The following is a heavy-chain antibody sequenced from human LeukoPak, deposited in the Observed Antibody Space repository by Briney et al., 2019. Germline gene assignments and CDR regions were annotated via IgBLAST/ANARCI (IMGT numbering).Heavy chain of an antibody. CDR3: AKERYYYDSSGYPPTGYYGMDV. J-gene: IGHJ6*02. Sequence: PGGSLRLSCAASGFTFDDYAMHWVRQAPGKGLEWVSGISCNSGSIGYADSVKGRFTISRDNAKNSLYLQMNSLRAEDTALYYCAKERYYYDSSGYPPTGYYGMDVWGQGTTVTVSS. D-gene: IGHD3-22*01. CDR2: ISCNSGSI. V-gene: IGHV3-9*01. CDR1: GFTFDDYA.